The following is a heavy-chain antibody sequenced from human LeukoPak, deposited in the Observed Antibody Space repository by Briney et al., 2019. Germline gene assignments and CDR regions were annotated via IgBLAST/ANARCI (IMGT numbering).Heavy chain of an antibody. Sequence: GGSLRLSCAASVFTFSSYGMHWVRQAPGKGLEWVAFIRYDGSNKYYADSVKGRFTISRDNSKNALYLQMNSLSGEDTAVYYCANVAAAGDYWGQGTLVSVSS. D-gene: IGHD6-13*01. CDR1: VFTFSSYG. CDR2: IRYDGSNK. J-gene: IGHJ4*02. CDR3: ANVAAAGDY. V-gene: IGHV3-30*02.